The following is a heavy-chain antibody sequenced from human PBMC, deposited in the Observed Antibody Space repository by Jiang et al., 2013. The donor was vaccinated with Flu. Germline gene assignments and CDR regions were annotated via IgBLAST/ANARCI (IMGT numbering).Heavy chain of an antibody. Sequence: VQLVESGGGVVQPGRSLRLSCAASGFTFSSYAMHWVRQAPGKGLEWVAVISYDGSNKYYADSVKGRFTISRDNSKNTLYLQMNSLRAEDTAVYYCARDLPVTTYTHAFDIWG. CDR1: GFTFSSYA. CDR2: ISYDGSNK. D-gene: IGHD4-17*01. CDR3: ARDLPVTTYTHAFDI. V-gene: IGHV3-30*04. J-gene: IGHJ3*02.